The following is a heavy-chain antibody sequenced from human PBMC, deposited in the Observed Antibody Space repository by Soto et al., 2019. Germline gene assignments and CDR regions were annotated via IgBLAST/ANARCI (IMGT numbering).Heavy chain of an antibody. CDR2: IDPSDSYT. D-gene: IGHD2-15*01. V-gene: IGHV5-10-1*01. CDR1: GYSFTSYW. Sequence: GESLKISCKGSGYSFTSYWISWVRQMPGKGLEWMGRIDPSDSYTNYSPSFQGHVTISADKSISTAYLQWSSLKASDTAMYYCATIQTLGYCSGGSCYPSFYYGMDGWGQGTTVTVSS. CDR3: ATIQTLGYCSGGSCYPSFYYGMDG. J-gene: IGHJ6*02.